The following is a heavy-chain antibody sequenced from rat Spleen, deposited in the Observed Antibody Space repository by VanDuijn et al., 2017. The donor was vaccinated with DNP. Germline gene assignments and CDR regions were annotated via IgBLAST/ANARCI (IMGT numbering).Heavy chain of an antibody. D-gene: IGHD1-6*01. Sequence: EVQLVESGGGLVQPGRSMKLSCGASGFTFSKYGMAWVRQAPTKGLEWVATISTSGGSTYYRDSVKGRFTISRDNAKSTLYLQMNSLRSEDTATYYCRVYYGFFDYWGQGVMVTVSS. CDR3: RVYYGFFDY. V-gene: IGHV5-46*01. CDR2: ISTSGGST. J-gene: IGHJ2*01. CDR1: GFTFSKYG.